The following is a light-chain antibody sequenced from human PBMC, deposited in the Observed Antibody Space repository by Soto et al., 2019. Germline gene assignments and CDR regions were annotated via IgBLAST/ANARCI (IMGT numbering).Light chain of an antibody. CDR1: SSDVGAYNY. V-gene: IGLV2-11*01. Sequence: QSVLTQPRSVSGSPGQSVAISCTGTSSDVGAYNYVSWYQQHPGKAPKLVIYDVNKRPSGVSNRFSGSKSGNTASLTISGLQAEDEADYYCSSYTSSRAYVFGIGTKVTVL. J-gene: IGLJ1*01. CDR3: SSYTSSRAYV. CDR2: DVN.